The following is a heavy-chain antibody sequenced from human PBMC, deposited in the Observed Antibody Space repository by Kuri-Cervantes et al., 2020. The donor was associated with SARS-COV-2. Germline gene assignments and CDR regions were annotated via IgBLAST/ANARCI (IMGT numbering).Heavy chain of an antibody. CDR1: GFTFSSYS. J-gene: IGHJ4*02. V-gene: IGHV3-21*01. Sequence: GESLKISCAASGFTFSSYSMNWVRQAPGKGLEWVSSISSSSSYIYYADSVKGRFTISRDNAKNSLYLQMNSLRAEDTAVYYCARAPELYGSGSYFDYWGQGTLVTVSS. CDR3: ARAPELYGSGSYFDY. D-gene: IGHD3-10*01. CDR2: ISSSSSYI.